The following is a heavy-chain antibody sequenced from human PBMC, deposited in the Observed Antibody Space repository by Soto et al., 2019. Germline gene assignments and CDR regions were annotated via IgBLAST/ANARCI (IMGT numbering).Heavy chain of an antibody. CDR3: ARGLGLYYFDY. J-gene: IGHJ4*02. D-gene: IGHD1-26*01. CDR2: INAGNGNT. Sequence: ASVKVSCKASGYTFTSYAMHWVRQAPGQRLEWMGWINAGNGNTKYSQKFQGRVTITRDTSASTDYKELSSLRSEDTAVYYCARGLGLYYFDYWGQGTLVTVSS. CDR1: GYTFTSYA. V-gene: IGHV1-3*01.